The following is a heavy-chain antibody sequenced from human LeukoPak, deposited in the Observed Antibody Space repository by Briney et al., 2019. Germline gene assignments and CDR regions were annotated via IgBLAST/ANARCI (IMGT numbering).Heavy chain of an antibody. V-gene: IGHV4-59*01. CDR3: ARFNCSSTSCYGDYYYYGMDV. J-gene: IGHJ6*04. D-gene: IGHD2-2*01. Sequence: SETLSLTCTVSGGSISSYYWSWIRQPPGKGLEWIGYIYYSGSTNYNPSLKSRVTISVDTSKNQFSLRLSSETAADTAVYYCARFNCSSTSCYGDYYYYGMDVWGKGTTVTVSS. CDR1: GGSISSYY. CDR2: IYYSGST.